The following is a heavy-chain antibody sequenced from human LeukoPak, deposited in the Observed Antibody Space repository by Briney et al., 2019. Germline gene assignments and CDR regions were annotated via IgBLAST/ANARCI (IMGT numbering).Heavy chain of an antibody. CDR1: GFTFSSYA. V-gene: IGHV3-23*01. J-gene: IGHJ5*02. CDR3: AKGGYTAMVPLDP. D-gene: IGHD5-18*01. Sequence: GGSLRLSCAASGFTFSSYAMSWVRQAPGKGLEWVSSIGGSGGSTYYADSVKGRFTISRDNSKNTLYLQMNNLRAEDTAVYYCAKGGYTAMVPLDPWAREPWSPSPQ. CDR2: IGGSGGST.